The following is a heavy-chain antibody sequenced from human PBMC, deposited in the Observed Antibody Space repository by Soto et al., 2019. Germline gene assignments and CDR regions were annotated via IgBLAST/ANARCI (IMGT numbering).Heavy chain of an antibody. Sequence: SETLSLTCGVSGGPLSDYNWSWIRQAPGAGLEWIGEIGPSGATNYNPSLRSRVTISQDMSKSQFSLRLTSVTAADTAVYHCARNGGGSYYAFDYWGQGALVTVSS. CDR3: ARNGGGSYYAFDY. CDR2: IGPSGAT. D-gene: IGHD2-15*01. V-gene: IGHV4-34*01. J-gene: IGHJ4*02. CDR1: GGPLSDYN.